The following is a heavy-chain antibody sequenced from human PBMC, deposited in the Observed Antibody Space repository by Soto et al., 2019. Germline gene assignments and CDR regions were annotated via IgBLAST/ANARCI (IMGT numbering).Heavy chain of an antibody. Sequence: GESLKIACQGSGYTFTGHWISWVRQMPGKGLEWMGRIDPSDSYTDYSPTVQGHVTMSADKSINTAYLQWSSLQASDTAVYYCTRHTGYDSSLDYWGQGTLVTVSS. D-gene: IGHD5-12*01. V-gene: IGHV5-10-1*01. CDR1: GYTFTGHW. CDR2: IDPSDSYT. J-gene: IGHJ4*02. CDR3: TRHTGYDSSLDY.